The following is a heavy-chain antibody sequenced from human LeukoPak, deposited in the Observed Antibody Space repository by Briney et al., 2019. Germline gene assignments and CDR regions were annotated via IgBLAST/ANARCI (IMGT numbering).Heavy chain of an antibody. J-gene: IGHJ5*02. Sequence: SETLSLTCTVSGGSISSSSYYWGWIRQPPGKGLEWIGSIYYSGSTYYNPSLKSRVTISVDTSKNQFSLKLSSVTAADTAVYYCARAFGVVIILNWFDPWGQGTLVTVSS. CDR3: ARAFGVVIILNWFDP. CDR1: GGSISSSSYY. V-gene: IGHV4-39*07. CDR2: IYYSGST. D-gene: IGHD3-3*01.